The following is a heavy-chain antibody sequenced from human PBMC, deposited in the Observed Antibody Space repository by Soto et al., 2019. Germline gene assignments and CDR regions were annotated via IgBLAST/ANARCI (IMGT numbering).Heavy chain of an antibody. CDR2: FDPEDGET. D-gene: IGHD2-15*01. Sequence: ASVKVSCKVSGYTLTELSMHWVRQAPGKGLEWMGGFDPEDGETIYAQKFQGRVTMTEDTSTDTAYMELSSLRSEDTAVYYCATVLGYCSGGSCPSWFDPWGQGTLVTVSS. CDR3: ATVLGYCSGGSCPSWFDP. J-gene: IGHJ5*02. CDR1: GYTLTELS. V-gene: IGHV1-24*01.